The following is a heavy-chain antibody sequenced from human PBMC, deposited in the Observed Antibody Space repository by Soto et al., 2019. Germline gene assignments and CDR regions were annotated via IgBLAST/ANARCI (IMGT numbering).Heavy chain of an antibody. Sequence: SETLSLTCAVYGGSFSGYYWSWIRQPPGKGLEWIGEINHSGSTNYNPSLKSRVTISVDTSKNQFSLKLSSVTAADTAVYYCARGRDCSSTSCYNSWGQGPLVTVSS. D-gene: IGHD2-2*02. J-gene: IGHJ5*02. CDR1: GGSFSGYY. CDR3: ARGRDCSSTSCYNS. CDR2: INHSGST. V-gene: IGHV4-34*01.